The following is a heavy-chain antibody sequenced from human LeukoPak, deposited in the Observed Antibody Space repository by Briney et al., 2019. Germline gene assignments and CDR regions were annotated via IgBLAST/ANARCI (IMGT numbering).Heavy chain of an antibody. Sequence: SETLSLTCTVSGGSISSYYWSWIRQPPGKGLEWIGYIYYSGSTNYNPSLKSRVTISVDTSKYQFSLKLSSVTAADTAVYYCAREGSWENWFDPWGQGTLVTVSS. CDR2: IYYSGST. V-gene: IGHV4-59*01. J-gene: IGHJ5*02. CDR1: GGSISSYY. CDR3: AREGSWENWFDP. D-gene: IGHD6-13*01.